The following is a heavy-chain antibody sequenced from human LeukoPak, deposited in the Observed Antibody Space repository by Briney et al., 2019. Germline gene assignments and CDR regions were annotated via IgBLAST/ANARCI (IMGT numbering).Heavy chain of an antibody. Sequence: GRSLRLSCAASGFTFSSYAMHWVRQAPGKGLEWVTLISYDGSNKYFADSVKGRFTISRDSSKNTLYLQMNSLRTEDTAVYYCARDVTTALTGFHYWGQGTLVTVSS. V-gene: IGHV3-30*04. CDR2: ISYDGSNK. D-gene: IGHD4-23*01. CDR3: ARDVTTALTGFHY. CDR1: GFTFSSYA. J-gene: IGHJ4*02.